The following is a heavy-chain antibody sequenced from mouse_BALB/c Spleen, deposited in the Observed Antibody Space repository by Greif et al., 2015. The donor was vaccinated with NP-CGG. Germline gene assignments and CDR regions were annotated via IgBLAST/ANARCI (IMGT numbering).Heavy chain of an antibody. CDR1: GFSLTSYG. V-gene: IGHV2-2*02. D-gene: IGHD3-1*01. Sequence: VMLVESGPGLVQPSQSLSITCTVSGFSLTSYGVHWVRQSPGKGLEWLGVIWSGGSTDYNAAFISRLSISKDNSKSQVFFKMNSLQANDTAIYYCARNPIGGGGAMDYWGQGTSVTVSS. CDR3: ARNPIGGGGAMDY. J-gene: IGHJ4*01. CDR2: IWSGGST.